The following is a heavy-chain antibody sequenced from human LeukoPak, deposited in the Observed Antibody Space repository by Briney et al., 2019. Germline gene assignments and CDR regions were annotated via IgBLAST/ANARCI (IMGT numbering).Heavy chain of an antibody. CDR3: ASFHYYGSGAYYLSY. D-gene: IGHD3-10*01. CDR1: GFTLSSYA. CDR2: IGDSGATT. V-gene: IGHV3-23*01. Sequence: GGSLRLSCAASGFTLSSYAMTWVRQTPGKGLEWVSDIGDSGATTYYADSVKGRFTISRDNSKNTLYLQMSSLRAEDTAVYFCASFHYYGSGAYYLSYWGQGTLVTVSS. J-gene: IGHJ4*02.